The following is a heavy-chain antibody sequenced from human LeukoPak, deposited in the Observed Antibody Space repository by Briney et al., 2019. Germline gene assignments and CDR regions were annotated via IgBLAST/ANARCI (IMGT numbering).Heavy chain of an antibody. Sequence: ASVKVSCKASGGTFSSYAISWVRQAPGQGLEWMGRIIPILGIANYAQKFQGRVTITADKSTSTAYMELSSLRSEDTAVYYCARAEVDQCGSENPYYGMDVWGQGTTVTVSS. CDR2: IIPILGIA. J-gene: IGHJ6*02. CDR3: ARAEVDQCGSENPYYGMDV. CDR1: GGTFSSYA. D-gene: IGHD3-10*01. V-gene: IGHV1-69*04.